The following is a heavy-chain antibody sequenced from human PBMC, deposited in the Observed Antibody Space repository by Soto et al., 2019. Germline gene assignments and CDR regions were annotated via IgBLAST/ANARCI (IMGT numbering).Heavy chain of an antibody. CDR2: ISSNGDDT. Sequence: GGSLRLSCSASGFTFSSYVMFWVRQAPGKGLQYVSLISSNGDDTHYADSVKGRFTISRDNSKSTLFLQMTSLRTEDTAVYYCVKTGRFGQLVPSDYWGQGTRVTVS. CDR1: GFTFSSYV. D-gene: IGHD6-6*01. V-gene: IGHV3-64D*06. J-gene: IGHJ4*02. CDR3: VKTGRFGQLVPSDY.